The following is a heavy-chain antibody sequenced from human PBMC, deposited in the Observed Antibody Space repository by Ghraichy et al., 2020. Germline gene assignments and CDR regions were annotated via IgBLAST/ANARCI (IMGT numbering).Heavy chain of an antibody. V-gene: IGHV3-66*01. CDR1: GFTVSSNY. Sequence: WGSLRLSCAASGFTVSSNYMSWVRQAPGKGLEWVSVIYSGGSTYYADSVKGRFTISRDNSKNTLYLQMNSLRAEDTAVYYCARAAIGIAARSRPGPLGYWGQGTLVTVSS. CDR3: ARAAIGIAARSRPGPLGY. J-gene: IGHJ4*02. CDR2: IYSGGST. D-gene: IGHD6-6*01.